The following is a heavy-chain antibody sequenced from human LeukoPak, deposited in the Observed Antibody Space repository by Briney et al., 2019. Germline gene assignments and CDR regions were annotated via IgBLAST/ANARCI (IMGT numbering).Heavy chain of an antibody. CDR2: IYSSGST. CDR3: ARGQYHLLYWYFDL. D-gene: IGHD2-2*01. Sequence: GSLRLSCAASGFTFSGYSMSWVRQAPGKGLEWIGRIYSSGSTNYNPSLKSRVTMSVDTSKNQFSLKLSSVTAADTAVYYCARGQYHLLYWYFDLWGRGTLVTVSS. CDR1: GFTFSGYS. V-gene: IGHV4-59*10. J-gene: IGHJ2*01.